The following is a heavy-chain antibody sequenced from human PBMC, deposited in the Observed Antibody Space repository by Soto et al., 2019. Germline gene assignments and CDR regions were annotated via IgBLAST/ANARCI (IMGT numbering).Heavy chain of an antibody. CDR3: AVYGYGVSAAAY. CDR2: INQDGSER. V-gene: IGHV3-7*03. J-gene: IGHJ4*02. CDR1: GFTFSSYG. D-gene: IGHD4-17*01. Sequence: GGSLRLSCAASGFTFSSYGIHWVRQAPGKGLEWVANINQDGSERYYVDSVRGRFTISRDNVENSLYLQLNSLRPEDTAVYYCAVYGYGVSAAAYWGQGTLVTVSS.